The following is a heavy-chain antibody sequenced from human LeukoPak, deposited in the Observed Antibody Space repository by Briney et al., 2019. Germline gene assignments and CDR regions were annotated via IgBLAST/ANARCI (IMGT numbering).Heavy chain of an antibody. Sequence: SETLSLTCTVSGGSTSNYLCTWLRQSAGKGLEWIGRIHTSGSTNYNPSLKSRFSMSVDTSKNQFSLKLSSVTAADTAVYYCARDPEGHGYYFDYWGQGALVTVSS. CDR1: GGSTSNYL. CDR2: IHTSGST. J-gene: IGHJ4*02. CDR3: ARDPEGHGYYFDY. D-gene: IGHD3-3*01. V-gene: IGHV4-4*07.